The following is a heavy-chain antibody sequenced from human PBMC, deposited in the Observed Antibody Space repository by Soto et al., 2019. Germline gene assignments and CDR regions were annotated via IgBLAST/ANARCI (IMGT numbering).Heavy chain of an antibody. D-gene: IGHD5-12*01. CDR2: IYPGDSDT. CDR3: ARRLVATGPAGIVYYFDY. Sequence: PGESLKISCKGSGYSFTSYWIGWVRQMPGKGLEWMGIIYPGDSDTRYSPSFQGQVTISADKSISTAYLQWSSLKASDTAMYYCARRLVATGPAGIVYYFDYWGQGTLVTVSS. CDR1: GYSFTSYW. J-gene: IGHJ4*02. V-gene: IGHV5-51*01.